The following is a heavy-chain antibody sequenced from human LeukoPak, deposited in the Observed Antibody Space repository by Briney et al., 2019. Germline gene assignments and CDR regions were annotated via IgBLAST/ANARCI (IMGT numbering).Heavy chain of an antibody. CDR1: GFTFSNAW. J-gene: IGHJ6*03. V-gene: IGHV3-15*01. CDR3: AKYGDYERRYYYYYMDV. Sequence: GGSLRLSCAASGFTFSNAWMSWVRQAPGKGLEWVGRIKSKTDGGTTDYAAPVKGRFTISRDNSKNTLYLQMNSLRAEDTAVYYCAKYGDYERRYYYYYMDVWGKGSTVTISS. D-gene: IGHD4-17*01. CDR2: IKSKTDGGTT.